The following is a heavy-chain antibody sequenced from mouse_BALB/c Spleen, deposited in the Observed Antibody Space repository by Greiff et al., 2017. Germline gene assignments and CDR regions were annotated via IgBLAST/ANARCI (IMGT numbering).Heavy chain of an antibody. CDR1: GDSITSGS. CDR3: ARYRGVIYDGYYEGDYYAMDY. CDR2: ISYSGST. J-gene: IGHJ4*01. D-gene: IGHD2-3*01. Sequence: EVQLQQSGPSLVKPSQTLSLTCSVTGDSITSGSWNWIRKFPGNKLEYMGYISYSGSTYYNPSLKSRISITRDTSKNQYYLQLNSVTTEDTATYYCARYRGVIYDGYYEGDYYAMDYWGQGTSVTVSS. V-gene: IGHV3-8*02.